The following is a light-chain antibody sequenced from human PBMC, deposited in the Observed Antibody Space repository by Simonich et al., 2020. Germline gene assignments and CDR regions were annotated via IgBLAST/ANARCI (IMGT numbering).Light chain of an antibody. J-gene: IGLJ3*02. CDR2: EDN. V-gene: IGLV6-57*03. CDR1: SGSIASNY. Sequence: NFMLTQPHSVSESPGKTVTISCTRSSGSIASNYVQWYQQRPGSAPTTVTYEDNQRPAGVPDRFSGSMDRSSNSSALTISGLKTEDEGDYYCQSYDSSIWVFGGGTKLTVL. CDR3: QSYDSSIWV.